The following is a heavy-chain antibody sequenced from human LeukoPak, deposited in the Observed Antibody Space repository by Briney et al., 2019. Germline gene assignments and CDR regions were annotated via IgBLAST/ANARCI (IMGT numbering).Heavy chain of an antibody. V-gene: IGHV3-66*01. D-gene: IGHD5-24*01. J-gene: IGHJ3*02. CDR3: AREANWAFDI. CDR1: GFTVSSNY. CDR2: IYSGGTT. Sequence: GGSLRLSCAASGFTVSSNYMTWVRQAPGKGLEWVSVIYSGGTTYYADSVKGRFTISRDNSKNTLYLQMNSLRAEDTAVYYCAREANWAFDIWGQGTMVTVSS.